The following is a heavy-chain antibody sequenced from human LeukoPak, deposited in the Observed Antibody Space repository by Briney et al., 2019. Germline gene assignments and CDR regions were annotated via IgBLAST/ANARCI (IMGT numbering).Heavy chain of an antibody. D-gene: IGHD3-10*01. CDR3: AKGKGRWFGELFAFDY. J-gene: IGHJ4*02. CDR2: IRYDGSNK. CDR1: GFTFSSYG. V-gene: IGHV3-30*02. Sequence: GGSLRLSCAASGFTFSSYGMHWVRQAPGKGLEWVAFIRYDGSNKYYADSVKGRFTISRDNSKNTLYLQMNSLRAEDTAVYYCAKGKGRWFGELFAFDYWGQGTLVTVSS.